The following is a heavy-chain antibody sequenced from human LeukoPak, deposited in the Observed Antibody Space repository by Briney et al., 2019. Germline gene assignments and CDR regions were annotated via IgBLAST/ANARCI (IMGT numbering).Heavy chain of an antibody. CDR1: GFTFSSYE. V-gene: IGHV3-48*03. D-gene: IGHD3-10*01. CDR3: ARVSMIRGVTGWFDP. CDR2: ISRSGSPI. J-gene: IGHJ5*02. Sequence: GGSLRLSCAASGFTFSSYEMNWVRQAPGKGLEWVSYISRSGSPIYYADSVKGRFTISRDNAKNSLYLQMNSLRAEDTAVYYCARVSMIRGVTGWFDPWGQGTLVTVSS.